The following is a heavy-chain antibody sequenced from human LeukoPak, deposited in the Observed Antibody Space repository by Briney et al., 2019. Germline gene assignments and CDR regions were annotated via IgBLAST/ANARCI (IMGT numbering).Heavy chain of an antibody. CDR1: GGSFSGYY. CDR2: INHSGST. CDR3: ARADKNQVVVAATHDY. J-gene: IGHJ4*02. D-gene: IGHD2-15*01. V-gene: IGHV4-34*01. Sequence: PSETLSLTCAVYGGSFSGYYWSWIRQPPGKGLEWIGEINHSGSTNCNPSLKSRVTISVDTSKNQFSLKLSSVTAADTAVYYCARADKNQVVVAATHDYWGQGTLVTVSS.